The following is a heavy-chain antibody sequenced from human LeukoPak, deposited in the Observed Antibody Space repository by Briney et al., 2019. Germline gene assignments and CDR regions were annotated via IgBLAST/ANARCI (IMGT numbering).Heavy chain of an antibody. CDR1: GYTCTSYN. D-gene: IGHD5-12*01. CDR3: ARGGLDY. V-gene: IGHV1-46*01. J-gene: IGHJ4*02. CDR2: INPSGSST. Sequence: ASVRFSCKASGYTCTSYNMHWVRQAPGQGLEWMGIINPSGSSTSYAQKFQGRVTMTRDTSTSTVYMELSSLRSEDTAVYYCARGGLDYWGQGTLATVSS.